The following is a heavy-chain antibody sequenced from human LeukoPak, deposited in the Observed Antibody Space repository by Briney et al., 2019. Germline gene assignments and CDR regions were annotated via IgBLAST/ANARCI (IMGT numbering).Heavy chain of an antibody. CDR2: IRSKANSYAT. Sequence: GGSLRLSCAASGFTFSGSAMHWVRQASGKGLEWVGRIRSKANSYATAYAASVKGRFTISRDDSKNTAYLQMNSLKTEDTAVYYCTRPHPRSYSYEFDPWGQGTLVTVSS. CDR1: GFTFSGSA. CDR3: TRPHPRSYSYEFDP. D-gene: IGHD5-12*01. V-gene: IGHV3-73*01. J-gene: IGHJ5*02.